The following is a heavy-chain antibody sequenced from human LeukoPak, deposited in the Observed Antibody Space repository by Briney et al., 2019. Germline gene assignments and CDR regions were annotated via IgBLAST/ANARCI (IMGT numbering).Heavy chain of an antibody. D-gene: IGHD3-10*01. CDR1: GFTFTSYG. CDR3: ANRGCSHITIRVQ. Sequence: GGSLRLSCAASGFTFTSYGMSWVRQAPGKGLEWVSAISGNGGSTYYADSVKGRFTISRDNSKNTLYLQMNSLRAEDTAVYYCANRGCSHITIRVQWGQGTLVRVS. CDR2: ISGNGGST. J-gene: IGHJ4*02. V-gene: IGHV3-23*01.